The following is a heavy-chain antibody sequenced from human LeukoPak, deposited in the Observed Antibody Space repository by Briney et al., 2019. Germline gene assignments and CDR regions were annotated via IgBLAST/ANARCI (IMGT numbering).Heavy chain of an antibody. Sequence: ASVKVSCKASGYTFTSYGISWVRQAPGQGLEWMGWISAYNGNTNYAQKLQGRVTMTTDTSTSTVYMELRSLRSDDTAVYYCARDLGDYYDSSGYYYDYWGQGTLVTVSS. D-gene: IGHD3-22*01. V-gene: IGHV1-18*01. J-gene: IGHJ4*02. CDR3: ARDLGDYYDSSGYYYDY. CDR2: ISAYNGNT. CDR1: GYTFTSYG.